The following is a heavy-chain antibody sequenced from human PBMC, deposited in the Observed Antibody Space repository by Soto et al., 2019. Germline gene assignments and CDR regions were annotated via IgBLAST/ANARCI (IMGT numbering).Heavy chain of an antibody. D-gene: IGHD3-22*01. CDR3: ARVFPHYYDSSGYDY. J-gene: IGHJ4*02. CDR1: GFTFDDYA. Sequence: PGGSLRLSCAASGFTFDDYAMHWVRQAPGKGLEWVSGISWNSGSIGHADSVKGRFTISRDNSKNTLYLQMNSLRAEDTAVYYCARVFPHYYDSSGYDYWGQGTLVTVSS. CDR2: ISWNSGSI. V-gene: IGHV3-9*01.